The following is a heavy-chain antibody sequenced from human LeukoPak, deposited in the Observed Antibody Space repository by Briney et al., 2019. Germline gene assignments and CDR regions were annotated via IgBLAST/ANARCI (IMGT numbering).Heavy chain of an antibody. CDR2: IYPGDSDT. J-gene: IGHJ5*02. CDR3: ARYYYGSGRGANWFDP. V-gene: IGHV5-51*01. Sequence: GESLKISCKGSGYSFTSYWIGWVRQMPGKGLEWMGIIYPGDSDTRYIPSFQGQVTISADKSISTAYLQWSSLKASDTAMYYCARYYYGSGRGANWFDPWGQGTLVTVSS. CDR1: GYSFTSYW. D-gene: IGHD3-10*01.